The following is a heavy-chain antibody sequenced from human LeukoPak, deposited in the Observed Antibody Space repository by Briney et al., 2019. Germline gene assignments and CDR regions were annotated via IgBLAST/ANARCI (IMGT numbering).Heavy chain of an antibody. CDR3: ARERTPKYYYGSGSFDRYFDY. Sequence: GGSLRLSCAASGFTFSSYEMNWVRQAPGKGLEWVSYISSSGSAIYYADSVKGRFTLSRDKAKNSLYLQMNSLRPEDTVVYYCARERTPKYYYGSGSFDRYFDYWGQGTLVTVSS. J-gene: IGHJ4*02. CDR1: GFTFSSYE. V-gene: IGHV3-48*03. CDR2: ISSSGSAI. D-gene: IGHD3-10*01.